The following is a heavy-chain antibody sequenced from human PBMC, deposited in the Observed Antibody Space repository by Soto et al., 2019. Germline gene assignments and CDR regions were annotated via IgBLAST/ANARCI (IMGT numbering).Heavy chain of an antibody. CDR2: IIPIFGTA. V-gene: IGHV1-69*06. J-gene: IGHJ5*02. CDR3: AREGEETVTVGTNWFDP. CDR1: GGTFSSYA. Sequence: QVQLVQSGAEVKKPGSSVKVSCKASGGTFSSYAISWVRQAPGQGLEWMGGIIPIFGTANYAQKFQGRVTITADKSTSTAYMELSSLRSEDTAVYYCAREGEETVTVGTNWFDPWGQGTLVTVSS. D-gene: IGHD1-26*01.